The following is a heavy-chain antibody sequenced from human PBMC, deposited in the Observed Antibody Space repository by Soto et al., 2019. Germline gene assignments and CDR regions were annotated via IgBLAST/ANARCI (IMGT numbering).Heavy chain of an antibody. D-gene: IGHD3-10*01. CDR1: GFTFSSYG. V-gene: IGHV3-30*18. CDR2: ISYDGSNK. J-gene: IGHJ4*02. CDR3: AKDRMGAGVRGYFDY. Sequence: QVQLVESGGGVVQPGKSLRLSCAGSGFTFSSYGMDWVRQAPGKGLEWVAVISYDGSNKYYADSVKGRFTISRDNSKNTLYLQMSSLRGDDTAVYYCAKDRMGAGVRGYFDYWGQGTLVIVSS.